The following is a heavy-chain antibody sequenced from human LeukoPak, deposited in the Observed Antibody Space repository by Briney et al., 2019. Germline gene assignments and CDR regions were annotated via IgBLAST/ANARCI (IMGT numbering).Heavy chain of an antibody. CDR2: IWYDGSNK. Sequence: GGSLRLSYAASGFTYSNYGMHWVRQVPGKGLEWVAVIWYDGSNKYYADSVKGRFTISRDNSKNTLYLQMNSLRAEDTAVYHCARDSGSYSDGQIDYWGQGTLVTVSS. CDR3: ARDSGSYSDGQIDY. CDR1: GFTYSNYG. J-gene: IGHJ4*02. V-gene: IGHV3-33*01. D-gene: IGHD1-26*01.